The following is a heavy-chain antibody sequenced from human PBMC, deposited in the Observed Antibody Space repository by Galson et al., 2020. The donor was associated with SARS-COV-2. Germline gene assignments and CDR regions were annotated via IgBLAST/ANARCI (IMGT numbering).Heavy chain of an antibody. CDR2: ISPNSGGT. J-gene: IGHJ5*02. Sequence: ASVKVYCEASGYTFTKYYIHWVRQAPGQGLEWMGWISPNSGGTNFAQKFQGRVTLTRDTSTATAFMELSRLRFDDTAIYYCARDKTGTADNYFDPWGQGTLITVSS. V-gene: IGHV1-2*02. CDR3: ARDKTGTADNYFDP. CDR1: GYTFTKYY. D-gene: IGHD1-1*01.